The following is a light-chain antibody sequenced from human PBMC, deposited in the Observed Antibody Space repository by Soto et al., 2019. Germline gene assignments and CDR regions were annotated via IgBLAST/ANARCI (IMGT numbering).Light chain of an antibody. J-gene: IGKJ3*01. CDR3: QQSNQDPG. V-gene: IGKV1-39*01. CDR2: AAS. CDR1: QNIGSF. Sequence: DIQMPQAPSALSASVGDRVTITCRASQNIGSFLNWYQQKPGKAPRLLIYAASSSQPGFPSRVSGSGSGTDFALTISSLQPEDFATHYYQQSNQDPGVGPGTKVDIK.